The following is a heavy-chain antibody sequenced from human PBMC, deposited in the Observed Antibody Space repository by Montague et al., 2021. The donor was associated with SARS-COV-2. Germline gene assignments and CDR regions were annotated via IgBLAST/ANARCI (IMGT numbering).Heavy chain of an antibody. CDR2: ISAYNGNT. D-gene: IGHD3-10*01. Sequence: SGKVSCKASGYTFSSSGISWVRQAPGQGLEWMGWISAYNGNTKYTQNLQDRITMTTDTSTSTAYMELRSLRSDDTAVYYCARGPRHYGSGTYYTYAYWGPGTLVIVSS. CDR1: GYTFSSSG. CDR3: ARGPRHYGSGTYYTYAY. J-gene: IGHJ4*02. V-gene: IGHV1-18*01.